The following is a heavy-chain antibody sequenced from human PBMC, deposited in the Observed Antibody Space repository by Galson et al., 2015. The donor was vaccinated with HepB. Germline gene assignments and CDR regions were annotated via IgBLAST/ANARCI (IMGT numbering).Heavy chain of an antibody. CDR1: GFIFSDDA. CDR2: LATIGGNT. CDR3: ASRTRLLGYAFDV. Sequence: SLRLSCAVSGFIFSDDAMSWVRQAPGKGLEWVASLATIGGNTYYADSMKGRFTISRDSFTNTIYLQMDSLRAEDTALYYCASRTRLLGYAFDVWGQGTTVTVSS. D-gene: IGHD2-8*02. V-gene: IGHV3-23*01. J-gene: IGHJ3*01.